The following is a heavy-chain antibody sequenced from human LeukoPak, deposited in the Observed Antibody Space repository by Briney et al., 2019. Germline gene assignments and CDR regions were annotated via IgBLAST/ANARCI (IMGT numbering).Heavy chain of an antibody. CDR3: IKWGQVGSSWYQWGAFDI. V-gene: IGHV4-39*07. D-gene: IGHD6-13*01. CDR1: GGSISSSSYY. CDR2: IYYSGST. J-gene: IGHJ3*02. Sequence: SETLSLTCTVSGGSISSSSYYWGWIRQPPGKGLEWIGSIYYSGSTYYNPSLKSRVTISVDTSKNQFSLKLSSVTAADTAVYYCIKWGQVGSSWYQWGAFDIWGQGTMVTVSS.